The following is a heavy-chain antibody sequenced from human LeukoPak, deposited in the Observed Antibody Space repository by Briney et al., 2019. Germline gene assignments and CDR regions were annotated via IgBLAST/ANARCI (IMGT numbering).Heavy chain of an antibody. V-gene: IGHV2-70*04. D-gene: IGHD3-16*02. CDR3: ARMVISSYYFDY. CDR1: GFSPSTSGMR. CDR2: IDWDDDK. J-gene: IGHJ4*02. Sequence: SGPALVKPTQTLTLTCTFSGFSPSTSGMRVSWIRQPPGKALEWLARIDWDDDKFYSTSLKTRLTISKDTSKSQVVLTMTNMDPVVTATYYCARMVISSYYFDYWGQGTLVTVSS.